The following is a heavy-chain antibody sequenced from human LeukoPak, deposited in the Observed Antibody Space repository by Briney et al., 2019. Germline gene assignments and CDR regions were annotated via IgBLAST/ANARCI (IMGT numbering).Heavy chain of an antibody. J-gene: IGHJ6*02. Sequence: GGSLRLSCAASGFTFSSYSMNWARQAPGKGLEWVSSISSSSSYIYYADSVKGRFTISRDNAKNSLYLQMNSLRAEDTAVYYCARQPRVVVPAANYYYYYGMDVWGQGTTVTVSS. CDR1: GFTFSSYS. V-gene: IGHV3-21*01. D-gene: IGHD2-2*01. CDR2: ISSSSSYI. CDR3: ARQPRVVVPAANYYYYYGMDV.